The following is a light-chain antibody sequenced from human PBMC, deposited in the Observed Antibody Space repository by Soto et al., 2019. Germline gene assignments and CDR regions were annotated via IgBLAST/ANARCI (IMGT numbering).Light chain of an antibody. J-gene: IGLJ1*01. V-gene: IGLV2-14*01. CDR2: DVT. Sequence: QSMLTQPASVSESPAQSITISCTGTSSDVGGYNYVSWYQQFSCKVPKLLIYDVTNRPSGVSDRFSGSKSGNTASLTISGLQAEDEADYSCSSYTSSSTPWVFGTGPKVTVL. CDR1: SSDVGGYNY. CDR3: SSYTSSSTPWV.